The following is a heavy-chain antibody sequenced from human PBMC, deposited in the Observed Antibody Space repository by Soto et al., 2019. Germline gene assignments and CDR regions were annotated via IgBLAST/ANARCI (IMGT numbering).Heavy chain of an antibody. CDR1: GYTFRSFG. J-gene: IGHJ4*01. D-gene: IGHD2-21*02. CDR3: ARGSWRSMTDLSDTAY. Sequence: GAAVRVSCKASGYTFRSFGLSWVRQAPGEGLEWMGWVSAYNGNTDYEQKFQGRVTMTTDTSTSTAYMELRSLRSDDTAIYYCARGSWRSMTDLSDTAYWGQGTLVNVSS. CDR2: VSAYNGNT. V-gene: IGHV1-18*01.